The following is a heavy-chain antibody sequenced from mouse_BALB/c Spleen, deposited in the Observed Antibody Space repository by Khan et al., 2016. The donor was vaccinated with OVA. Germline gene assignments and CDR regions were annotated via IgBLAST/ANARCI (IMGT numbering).Heavy chain of an antibody. CDR1: GYSITSDYA. CDR3: ARSVTITTVVATDFDS. CDR2: ISYSGRT. D-gene: IGHD1-1*01. J-gene: IGHJ2*01. V-gene: IGHV3-2*02. Sequence: EVQLQESGPGLVKPSQSLSLTCTVTGYSITSDYAWNWIRPFPGNKLEWMGYISYSGRTSYNPSLKSRISITRYTSKNQFFLQLNSVTTEDTATYYCARSVTITTVVATDFDSWGQGTTLTVSS.